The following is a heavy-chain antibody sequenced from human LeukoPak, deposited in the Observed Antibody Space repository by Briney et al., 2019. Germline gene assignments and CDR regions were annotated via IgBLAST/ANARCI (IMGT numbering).Heavy chain of an antibody. Sequence: SETLSLTCSVSGGSFEHYFWSWIRQPPGKGLEFLGYVYYTGSTDYSPSLKSRLTISADTARNQFSLNLRSVTAADTAVYFCASHRRSHGAEYWGQGTLVTVSS. CDR1: GGSFEHYF. J-gene: IGHJ4*02. D-gene: IGHD5-18*01. CDR2: VYYTGST. CDR3: ASHRRSHGAEY. V-gene: IGHV4-59*08.